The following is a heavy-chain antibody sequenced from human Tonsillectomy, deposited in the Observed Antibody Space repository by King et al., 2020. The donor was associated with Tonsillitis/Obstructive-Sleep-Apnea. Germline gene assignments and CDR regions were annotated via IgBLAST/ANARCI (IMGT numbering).Heavy chain of an antibody. Sequence: VQLVESGAEVKKPGASVKVSCTASGYTFTGYYMHWVRQAPGHGLEWMGRINPNSGGTNYAQKFQGRVTMTRDTSISTAYMELSRLRSDDTAVYYCAKGVVAATLDDYWGQGTLVTVSS. CDR3: AKGVVAATLDDY. J-gene: IGHJ4*02. CDR2: INPNSGGT. D-gene: IGHD2-15*01. CDR1: GYTFTGYY. V-gene: IGHV1-2*06.